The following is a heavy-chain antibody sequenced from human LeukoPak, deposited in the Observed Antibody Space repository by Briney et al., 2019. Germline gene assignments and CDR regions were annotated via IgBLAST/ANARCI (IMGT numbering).Heavy chain of an antibody. CDR1: GYTFTSYD. Sequence: ASVKVSCKASGYTFTSYDINWVRQATGQGLEWMGWMNPNSGYTGYAQKFQGRVTMTRNTSISTAYMELSSLRSEDTAVYYCARVGDSSGYYHIDYWGQGTLVTVSS. CDR3: ARVGDSSGYYHIDY. J-gene: IGHJ4*02. D-gene: IGHD3-22*01. V-gene: IGHV1-8*01. CDR2: MNPNSGYT.